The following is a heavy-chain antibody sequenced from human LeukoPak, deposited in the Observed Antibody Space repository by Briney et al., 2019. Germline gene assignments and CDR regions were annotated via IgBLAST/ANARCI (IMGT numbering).Heavy chain of an antibody. V-gene: IGHV3-23*01. CDR1: GFTLCSYA. CDR2: ISGSGGST. J-gene: IGHJ3*02. D-gene: IGHD6-13*01. CDR3: AKGGVLIAAAPRGAFDI. Sequence: GGSLRISCAAPGFTLCSYAMSWVRPAPGEGPEWVSAISGSGGSTYYADSVKGRFTISRDNSKNTLYLQMNSLRAEDTAVYYCAKGGVLIAAAPRGAFDIWGQGTMVTVSS.